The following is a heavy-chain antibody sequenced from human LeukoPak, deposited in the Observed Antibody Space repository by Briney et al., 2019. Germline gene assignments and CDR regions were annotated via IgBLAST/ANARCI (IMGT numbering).Heavy chain of an antibody. CDR2: ISSDGSKK. Sequence: GSLRLSCTASGFPFSGYGMHWVRQAPGKGPEWVAAISSDGSKKDYADSVKGRFSISRDKSKNTLYLQMNSLRPEDTAVYYCATEYDNLDDYFDYWGQGTLVIVSS. V-gene: IGHV3-30*03. J-gene: IGHJ4*02. CDR1: GFPFSGYG. D-gene: IGHD1-1*01. CDR3: ATEYDNLDDYFDY.